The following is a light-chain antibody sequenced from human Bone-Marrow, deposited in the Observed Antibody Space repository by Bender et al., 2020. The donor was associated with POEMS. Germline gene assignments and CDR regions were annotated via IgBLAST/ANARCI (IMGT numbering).Light chain of an antibody. CDR1: SSDVGGHNY. CDR3: SSYTSSTTMV. CDR2: DVI. J-gene: IGLJ1*01. Sequence: HSALTQPASVSGSPGQSITISCSGTSSDVGGHNYVSWFQQHPGKAPKLMIFDVINRPSGVSNRFSGSKSGNTASLTISGLQAEDDADYYCSSYTSSTTMVFGTGTKVTVL. V-gene: IGLV2-14*03.